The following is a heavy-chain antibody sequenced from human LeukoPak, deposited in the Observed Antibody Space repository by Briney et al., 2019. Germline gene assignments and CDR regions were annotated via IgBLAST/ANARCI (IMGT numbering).Heavy chain of an antibody. CDR3: ARVYGSGSYFYYYYYMDV. V-gene: IGHV4-39*07. J-gene: IGHJ6*03. Sequence: SETLSLTCAVYGGSFSSYYWGWIRQPPGKGLEWIGSIDYSGSTYYNPSLKSRVTISVDTSKNQFSLKLSSVTAADTAVYYCARVYGSGSYFYYYYYMDVWGKGTTVTVSS. D-gene: IGHD3-10*01. CDR2: IDYSGST. CDR1: GGSFSSYY.